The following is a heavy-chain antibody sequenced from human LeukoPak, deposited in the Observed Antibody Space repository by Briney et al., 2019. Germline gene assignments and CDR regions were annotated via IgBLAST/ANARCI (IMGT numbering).Heavy chain of an antibody. D-gene: IGHD2-2*01. CDR2: IYSGGST. CDR3: ARVFCSSTSCHPPDY. V-gene: IGHV3-53*01. CDR1: GFTVSSNY. J-gene: IGHJ4*02. Sequence: GGSLRLSCAASGFTVSSNYMSWVRQAPGKGLEWLSVIYSGGSTYYADSVKGRFTISRDNSKNTLYLQMNSLRAEDTAVYYCARVFCSSTSCHPPDYWGQGTLVTVSS.